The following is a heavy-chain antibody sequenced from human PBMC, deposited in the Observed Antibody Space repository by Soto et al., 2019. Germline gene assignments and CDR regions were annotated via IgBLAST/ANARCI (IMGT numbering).Heavy chain of an antibody. J-gene: IGHJ3*01. D-gene: IGHD3-3*01. CDR2: IIPIPDIT. CDR3: ARDRITTRGDAFDL. V-gene: IGHV1-69*08. CDR1: GGTFSTYI. Sequence: QDQLVQSGAEVRKPGSSVKVSCKAPGGTFSTYIISWVRQAPGQGLEWMGRIIPIPDITNYAQKFQGRVTVTADRSTSTAYMELTSLKSEDTAVYYCARDRITTRGDAFDLWGQGTMVTVSS.